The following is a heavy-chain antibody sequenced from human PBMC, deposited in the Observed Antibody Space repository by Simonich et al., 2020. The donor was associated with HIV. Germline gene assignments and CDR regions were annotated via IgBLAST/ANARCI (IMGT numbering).Heavy chain of an antibody. D-gene: IGHD1-26*01. CDR2: FIPIFGTS. J-gene: IGHJ4*02. CDR1: GGTFSSYA. V-gene: IGHV1-69*13. CDR3: ARDPREGHFDY. Sequence: QVQLVQSGDEVKKPGSSVKVSCKASGGTFSSYAISWVRQAPGQGLEWMGRFIPIFGTSNYAQKFQGRVTITVDESPSTAYMELNSLTSEDTAIYYCARDPREGHFDYWGQGTLVTVSS.